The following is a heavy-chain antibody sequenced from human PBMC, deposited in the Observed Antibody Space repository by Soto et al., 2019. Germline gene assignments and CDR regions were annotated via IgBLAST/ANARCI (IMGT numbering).Heavy chain of an antibody. CDR2: ISSSSSYI. V-gene: IGHV3-21*01. D-gene: IGHD2-2*02. CDR1: GFTFSSYS. Sequence: GGSLRLSCAASGFTFSSYSMNWVRQAPGKGLEWVSSISSSSSYIYYAASVKGRFTISRDNAKNSLYLQMNSLRAEDTAVYYCATTSLVYCSSTSCYTAAFDILGQGTMVTVSS. CDR3: ATTSLVYCSSTSCYTAAFDI. J-gene: IGHJ3*02.